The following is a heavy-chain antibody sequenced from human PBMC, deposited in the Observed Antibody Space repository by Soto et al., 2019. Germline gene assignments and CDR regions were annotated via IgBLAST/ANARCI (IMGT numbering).Heavy chain of an antibody. CDR3: ATWHEREHAYDV. J-gene: IGHJ3*01. CDR2: LYDLDGS. Sequence: DVQLVESGGGLIQPGEYLRLSCAAFGFTISGKKYVAWVRQAPGKGLEWVSALYDLDGSFYAASVKGRFTNSSDSSKTTVYLQMNDLRPDDTAVYYCATWHEREHAYDVWGQGTTVTVSS. CDR1: GFTISGKKY. D-gene: IGHD1-1*01. V-gene: IGHV3-53*01.